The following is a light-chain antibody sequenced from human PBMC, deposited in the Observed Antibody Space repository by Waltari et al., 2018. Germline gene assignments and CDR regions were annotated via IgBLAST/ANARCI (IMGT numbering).Light chain of an antibody. CDR3: QQYDAVSIT. CDR2: DAS. CDR1: QDISNY. Sequence: DIQMTQASSSLSASVGQRVTISCQASQDISNYLNLYQQKPGQAPKLLIYDASNLETGVPSKFSGSGSGTHFTFTISSLQPEDIATYYCQQYDAVSITFGQGTRLDIK. V-gene: IGKV1-33*01. J-gene: IGKJ5*01.